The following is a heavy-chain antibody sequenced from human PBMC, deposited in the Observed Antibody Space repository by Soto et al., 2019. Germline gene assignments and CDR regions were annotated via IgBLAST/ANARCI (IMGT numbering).Heavy chain of an antibody. J-gene: IGHJ3*02. Sequence: QVQLQESGPGLVKPSQTLSLTCTVSGGSISSGGYYWSWIRQHPGKGLEWIGYIYYSGSTYYNPSLKSRVTISVDTSKNQFSLKMSSVNAADTAVYYCARGYIMITFGGVIAPFNDAFDIWGQGTMVTVSS. V-gene: IGHV4-31*03. D-gene: IGHD3-16*02. CDR2: IYYSGST. CDR1: GGSISSGGYY. CDR3: ARGYIMITFGGVIAPFNDAFDI.